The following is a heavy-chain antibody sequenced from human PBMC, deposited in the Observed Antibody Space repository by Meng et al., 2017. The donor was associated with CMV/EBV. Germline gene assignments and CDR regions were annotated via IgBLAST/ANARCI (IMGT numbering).Heavy chain of an antibody. CDR1: GFTFSNAW. J-gene: IGHJ6*02. Sequence: GESLKISCAASGFTFSNAWMSWVRQAPGKGLEWVGRIKSKTDGGTTDYAAPVKGRFTISRDDSKNTLYLQMNSLKTEDTAVYCCTTGVVYYYYYGMDVWGQGTTVTVSS. CDR3: TTGVVYYYYYGMDV. D-gene: IGHD3-10*01. CDR2: IKSKTDGGTT. V-gene: IGHV3-15*01.